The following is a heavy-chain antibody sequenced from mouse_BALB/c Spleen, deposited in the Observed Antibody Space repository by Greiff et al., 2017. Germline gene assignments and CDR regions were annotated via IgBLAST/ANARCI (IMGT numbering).Heavy chain of an antibody. D-gene: IGHD2-10*02. CDR2: IWAGGST. V-gene: IGHV2-9*02. Sequence: VQLQESGPGLVAPSQSLSITCTVSGFSLTSYGVHWVRQPPGKGLEWLGVIWAGGSTNYNSALMSRLSISKDNSKSQVFLKMNSLQTDDTAMYYCARDEGYGNYAAMDYWGQGTSVTVSS. CDR3: ARDEGYGNYAAMDY. CDR1: GFSLTSYG. J-gene: IGHJ4*01.